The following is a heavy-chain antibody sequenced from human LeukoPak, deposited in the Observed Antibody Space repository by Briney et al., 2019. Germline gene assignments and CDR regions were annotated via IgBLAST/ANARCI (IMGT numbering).Heavy chain of an antibody. CDR1: GDSVSSNSAA. Sequence: SQTLSLTCAISGDSVSSNSAAWNWIRQSPSKGLEWLGRTYYKSKWYNDYAVSVISRIIINPDTSKNQFSLQLNSVTPEDTAVYFCARTTLVRGVIKDSYYYAMDVWGQGTTVTVSS. CDR3: ARTTLVRGVIKDSYYYAMDV. CDR2: TYYKSKWYN. V-gene: IGHV6-1*01. J-gene: IGHJ6*02. D-gene: IGHD3-10*01.